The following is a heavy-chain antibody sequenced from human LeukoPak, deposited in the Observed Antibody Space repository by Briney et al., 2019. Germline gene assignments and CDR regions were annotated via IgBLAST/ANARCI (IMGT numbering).Heavy chain of an antibody. V-gene: IGHV4-4*07. CDR1: GGSISSYY. D-gene: IGHD5-12*01. J-gene: IGHJ4*02. Sequence: ETLSLTCTVSGGSISSYYWSWIRQPPGKGLEWIGRIYTSGSTTYNPSLKSRVTISVDTSKNQFSLKLSSVTAADTAVYYCARDRVATGAFDYWGQGTLVTVST. CDR2: IYTSGST. CDR3: ARDRVATGAFDY.